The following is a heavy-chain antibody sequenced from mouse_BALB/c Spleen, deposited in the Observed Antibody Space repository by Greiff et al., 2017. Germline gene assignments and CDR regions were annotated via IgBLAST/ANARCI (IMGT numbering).Heavy chain of an antibody. J-gene: IGHJ2*01. CDR2: INPGSGGT. V-gene: IGHV1-54*01. CDR3: ARLITYYFDY. Sequence: VKLMESGAELVRPGTSVKVSCKASGYAFTNYLIEWVKQRPGQGLEWIGVINPGSGGTNYNEKFKGKATLTADKSSSTAYMQLSSLTSDDSAVYFCARLITYYFDYWGQGTTLTVSS. D-gene: IGHD2-4*01. CDR1: GYAFTNYL.